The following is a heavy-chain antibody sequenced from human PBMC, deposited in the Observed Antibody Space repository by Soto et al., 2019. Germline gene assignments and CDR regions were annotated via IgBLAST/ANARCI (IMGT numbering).Heavy chain of an antibody. J-gene: IGHJ6*02. CDR1: GYSFTSCW. D-gene: IGHD6-13*01. Sequence: GESLKISCKGSGYSFTSCWIGWVRQMPGKGLEWMGIIYPGDSDTRYSPSFQGQVTISADKSISTAYLQWSSLKASDTAMYYCATSSTAQYSSSWYRTDYYYGMDVWGQGTTVTVSS. CDR3: ATSSTAQYSSSWYRTDYYYGMDV. V-gene: IGHV5-51*01. CDR2: IYPGDSDT.